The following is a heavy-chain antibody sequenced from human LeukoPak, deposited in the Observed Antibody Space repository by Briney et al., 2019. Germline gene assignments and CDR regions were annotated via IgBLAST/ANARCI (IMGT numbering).Heavy chain of an antibody. CDR3: ARGRYCSADICSGGDAFDI. V-gene: IGHV4-4*07. D-gene: IGHD2-15*01. CDR2: IYTRGGT. Sequence: SETLSLTCTVSGGSINNYYWSWIRQPAGKGLEWIGRIYTRGGTDYNPSLKSRVTMSVDTSKNQFSLKLSSVTAADTAVYYCARGRYCSADICSGGDAFDIWGQGTMVSVSS. J-gene: IGHJ3*02. CDR1: GGSINNYY.